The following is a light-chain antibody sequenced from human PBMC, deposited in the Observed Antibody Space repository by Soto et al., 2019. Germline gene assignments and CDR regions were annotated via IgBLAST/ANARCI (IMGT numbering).Light chain of an antibody. CDR2: LNSDGSH. CDR3: QTWGTGIRV. CDR1: SGDSNYA. Sequence: QAVVTQSPSASASLGASVNLTCTLSSGDSNYALAWHQQQPEKGPRYLVKLNSDGSHSKGDGIPDRFSGSNSGAERYLTISGVQSEDEADYYCQTWGTGIRVFGGGTKLTVL. V-gene: IGLV4-69*01. J-gene: IGLJ2*01.